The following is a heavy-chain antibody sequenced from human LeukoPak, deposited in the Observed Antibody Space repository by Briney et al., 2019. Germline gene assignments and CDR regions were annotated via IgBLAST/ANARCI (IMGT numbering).Heavy chain of an antibody. Sequence: GGSLRLSCAASGFTFSSYIMNWVRQAPGKGLEWVSSISSSSSYIYYADSVKGRFTISRDNAKNSLYLQMNSLRAEDTAVYYCASDSYYYDSSGPNDAFDIWRQGTMVTVSS. CDR3: ASDSYYYDSSGPNDAFDI. D-gene: IGHD3-22*01. V-gene: IGHV3-21*01. CDR1: GFTFSSYI. J-gene: IGHJ3*02. CDR2: ISSSSSYI.